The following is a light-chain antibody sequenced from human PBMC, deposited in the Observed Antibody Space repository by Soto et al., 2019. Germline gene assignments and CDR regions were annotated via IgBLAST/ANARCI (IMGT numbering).Light chain of an antibody. CDR2: KAS. J-gene: IGKJ1*01. V-gene: IGKV1-5*03. CDR1: QTINTW. CDR3: QQYDTYST. Sequence: DIQMTQSPSTLSASVGDRVTITCRASQTINTWLAWYQQKPGKAPKLLIYKASSLKSGVPSRFSGSGSGTEFTLTISSLQPDDFATYYCQQYDTYSTFGQGTKVEIK.